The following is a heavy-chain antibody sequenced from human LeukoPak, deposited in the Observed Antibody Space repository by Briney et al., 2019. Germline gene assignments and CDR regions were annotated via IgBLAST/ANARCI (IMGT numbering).Heavy chain of an antibody. CDR1: GFTFISYE. J-gene: IGHJ4*02. Sequence: GGSLRLSCAASGFTFISYEMNWVRQAPGKGLEWVSYISSSGTTTHYADSVKGRFTISRDNAKNSLYLQMNSLRAEDTAVYYCARALTTSWYYFDYWGQGTLVTVSS. CDR2: ISSSGTTT. D-gene: IGHD2-2*01. V-gene: IGHV3-48*03. CDR3: ARALTTSWYYFDY.